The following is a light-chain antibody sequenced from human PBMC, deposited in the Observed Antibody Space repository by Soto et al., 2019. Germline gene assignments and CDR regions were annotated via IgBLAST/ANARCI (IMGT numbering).Light chain of an antibody. CDR3: RQHNNYPPFT. Sequence: DIQMTQSPSSLSASVGDRVTITCRASQGIRNDLAWYQQKPGKAPKRLIYAASSLQTGVPSRFSGSGAGAKFTLPTSSLQQEDFAAVYCRQHNNYPPFTFGQGTRLEIK. CDR1: QGIRND. CDR2: AAS. V-gene: IGKV1-17*01. J-gene: IGKJ5*01.